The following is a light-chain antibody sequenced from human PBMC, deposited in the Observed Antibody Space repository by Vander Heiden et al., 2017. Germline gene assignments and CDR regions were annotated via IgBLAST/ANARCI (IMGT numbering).Light chain of an antibody. J-gene: IGLJ2*01. V-gene: IGLV3-1*01. Sequence: SYELTQPPSVSVSPGQTASITCSGDKVGDKYACWYQQKPGQSPVLVIYQDSKRPSGIPERFSGSNSGNTATLTISGTQAMDEADYYCQAWDSSPVFGGGTKLTVL. CDR2: QDS. CDR3: QAWDSSPV. CDR1: KVGDKY.